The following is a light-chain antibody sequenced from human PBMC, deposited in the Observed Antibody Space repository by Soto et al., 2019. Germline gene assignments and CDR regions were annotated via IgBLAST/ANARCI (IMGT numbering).Light chain of an antibody. CDR3: ISYAGNHNLV. V-gene: IGLV2-8*01. CDR1: SSDVGAYIS. Sequence: SVLAQPPPTSGPPGHSVTISCTGTSSDVGAYISVSWYQQHPGTAPKLIIYEVNKRPSGVPDRFSGSRSGNTASLTVSGLQPEDAADYYCISYAGNHNLVFGGGTKVTVL. J-gene: IGLJ2*01. CDR2: EVN.